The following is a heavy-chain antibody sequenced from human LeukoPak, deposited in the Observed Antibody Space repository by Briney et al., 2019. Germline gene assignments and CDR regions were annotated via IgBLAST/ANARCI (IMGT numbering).Heavy chain of an antibody. Sequence: GGSLRLSCAASGFTFSSYSMNWVRQAPGKGLEWVSSISSSSSYIYYADSVKGRFTISRDNSKNTLYLQMNSLRVEDTAVYYCVKDRDYYGSGTYGWFDPWGQGTLVIVSS. CDR2: ISSSSSYI. D-gene: IGHD3-10*01. CDR1: GFTFSSYS. V-gene: IGHV3-21*01. J-gene: IGHJ5*02. CDR3: VKDRDYYGSGTYGWFDP.